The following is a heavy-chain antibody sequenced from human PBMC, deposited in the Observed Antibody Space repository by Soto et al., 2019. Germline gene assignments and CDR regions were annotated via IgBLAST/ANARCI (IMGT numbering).Heavy chain of an antibody. Sequence: QVQLVQSGAEVKKPGASVKVSCKASGYTLTSYYMHWVRQAPGQGLEWMGIINPSGGSTSYAQKFQGRVTMTRDKSTSKVYMELSSLRSEDTDVYYCDSSSPGSRTLMDIWGQVTMVTVSS. D-gene: IGHD2-8*01. J-gene: IGHJ3*02. CDR1: GYTLTSYY. CDR3: DSSSPGSRTLMDI. CDR2: INPSGGST. V-gene: IGHV1-46*03.